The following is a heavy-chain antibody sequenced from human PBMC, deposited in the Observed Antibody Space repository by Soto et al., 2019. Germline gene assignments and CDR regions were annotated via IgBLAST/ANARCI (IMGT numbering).Heavy chain of an antibody. Sequence: SETLSLTCAVYGGSFSGYYWSWIRQPPGKGLEWIGEINHSGSTNYNPSLKSRVTISVDTSKNQFSLKLSSVTAADTAVYYCARGPYGGPANYWGQGTLVTVSS. V-gene: IGHV4-34*01. CDR1: GGSFSGYY. CDR2: INHSGST. J-gene: IGHJ4*02. D-gene: IGHD5-12*01. CDR3: ARGPYGGPANY.